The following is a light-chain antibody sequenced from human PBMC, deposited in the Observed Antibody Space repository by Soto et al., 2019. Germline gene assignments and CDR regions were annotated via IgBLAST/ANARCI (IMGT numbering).Light chain of an antibody. J-gene: IGKJ5*01. CDR1: QGLSSD. Sequence: DIQFTQSPSFLSASVGDRVTITCRASQGLSSDLAWYQQKPGKAPKLLIYAASTLQSGVPSRFSGSGSGTEFTLTISSLQPEDCATYYCQQLNSYPITFGQGTRLEIK. V-gene: IGKV1-9*01. CDR2: AAS. CDR3: QQLNSYPIT.